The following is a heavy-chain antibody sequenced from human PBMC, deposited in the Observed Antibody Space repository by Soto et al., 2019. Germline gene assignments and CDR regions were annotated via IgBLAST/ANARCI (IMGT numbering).Heavy chain of an antibody. D-gene: IGHD3-3*01. CDR1: GGSISTYY. J-gene: IGHJ4*02. Sequence: PSETLSLTCTVSGGSISTYYWSWIRQPPGKGLEWIGYIYYSGSTNYNPSLKSRVTISVDTSKNQFSLKLSSVSAADTAVYYCARDGSRYDLWSGPYYFDYWGQGTLVTVSS. V-gene: IGHV4-59*01. CDR3: ARDGSRYDLWSGPYYFDY. CDR2: IYYSGST.